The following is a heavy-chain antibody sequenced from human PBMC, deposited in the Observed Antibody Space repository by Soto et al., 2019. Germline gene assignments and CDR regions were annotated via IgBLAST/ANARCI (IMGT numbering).Heavy chain of an antibody. CDR3: ARGGSAWLSDNWFDP. V-gene: IGHV1-69*12. Sequence: QVQLVQSGAEVKKPGSSVKVSCKASGGTFSSYPISWVRQAPGQGLEWMGGIIPIFDTANYAQKFQGRVTITADESTSTAYMQLSSLRFEDTAVYYCARGGSAWLSDNWFDPWGQGTLVTVS. CDR2: IIPIFDTA. CDR1: GGTFSSYP. D-gene: IGHD3-10*01. J-gene: IGHJ5*02.